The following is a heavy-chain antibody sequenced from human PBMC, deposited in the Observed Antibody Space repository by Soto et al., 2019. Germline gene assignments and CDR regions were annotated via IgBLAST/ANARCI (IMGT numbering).Heavy chain of an antibody. D-gene: IGHD1-20*01. V-gene: IGHV4-31*02. CDR2: IFHSGDT. CDR3: ARHPRITRGWHFDL. J-gene: IGHJ2*01. Sequence: SETLSLTCTVSGGSIDTSDYYWSWIRQQPGKGLEWIGYIFHSGDTYYNPSLTSRLAFSVDTSKNQFSLRLTSVTVADTAIYFCARHPRITRGWHFDLWGRGTLVTVSS. CDR1: GGSIDTSDYY.